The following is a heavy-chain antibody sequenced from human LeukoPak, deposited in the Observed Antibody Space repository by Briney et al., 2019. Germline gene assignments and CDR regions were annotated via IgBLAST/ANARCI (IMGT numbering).Heavy chain of an antibody. V-gene: IGHV3-33*01. CDR1: GFIFSDYG. CDR3: ARDGCSTTSCFDS. J-gene: IGHJ4*02. CDR2: IWYDGNKK. D-gene: IGHD2/OR15-2a*01. Sequence: GGSLRLSCAASGFIFSDYGFHWVRQAPGKGLEWVALIWYDGNKKYYADSVKGRFTISRDDSKNTLDLQMNSLRAVDTAVYYCARDGCSTTSCFDSWGQGTLVTVSS.